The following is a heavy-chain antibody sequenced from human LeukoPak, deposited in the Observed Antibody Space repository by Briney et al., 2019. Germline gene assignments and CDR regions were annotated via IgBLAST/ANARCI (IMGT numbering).Heavy chain of an antibody. J-gene: IGHJ4*02. D-gene: IGHD2-2*01. V-gene: IGHV4-59*01. CDR1: GGSISSYY. CDR3: ARQYCSSTNCYYFDY. CDR2: IYYNGST. Sequence: SETLSLTCTVSGGSISSYYWSWIRQPPGKGLEWIGYIYYNGSTNYSPSLKSRVTISVDTSKNQFSLTLSSVTAADTAVYYCARQYCSSTNCYYFDYWGQGTLVTVSS.